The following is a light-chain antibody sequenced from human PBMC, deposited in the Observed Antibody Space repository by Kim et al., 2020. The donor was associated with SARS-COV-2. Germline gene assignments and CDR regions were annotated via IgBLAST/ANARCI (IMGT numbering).Light chain of an antibody. Sequence: QSALTQPASVSGSPGQSITISCTGTSSDVGSYNLVSWYQQHPGKAPKLMIYEVSKRPSRVSNRFSGSKSGNTASLTISGLQAEDEADYYCCSYAGSSTSYVFGTGTKVTVL. CDR2: EVS. CDR1: SSDVGSYNL. V-gene: IGLV2-23*02. CDR3: CSYAGSSTSYV. J-gene: IGLJ1*01.